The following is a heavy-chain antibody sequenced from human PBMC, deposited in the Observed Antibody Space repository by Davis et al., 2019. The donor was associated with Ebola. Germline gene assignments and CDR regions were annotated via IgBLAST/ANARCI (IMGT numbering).Heavy chain of an antibody. CDR3: AKGGRSIAARPDWFDP. CDR2: ISGSGGST. J-gene: IGHJ5*02. CDR1: GFTFSSYA. V-gene: IGHV3-23*01. D-gene: IGHD6-6*01. Sequence: PGGSLRLSCAASGFTFSSYAMSWVRQAPGKGLEWVSAISGSGGSTYYADSVKGRFTISRDNSKNTLYLQMNSLRAEDTAVYYCAKGGRSIAARPDWFDPWGQGTLVTVSS.